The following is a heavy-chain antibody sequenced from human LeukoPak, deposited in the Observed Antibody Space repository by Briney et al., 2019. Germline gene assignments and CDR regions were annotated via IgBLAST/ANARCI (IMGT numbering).Heavy chain of an antibody. J-gene: IGHJ6*02. V-gene: IGHV3-53*01. CDR1: GFTVSSNY. CDR2: IYSGGST. D-gene: IGHD3-10*01. Sequence: GGSLRLSCAASGFTVSSNYMSWVRQAPGKGLEWVSVIYSGGSTYYADSVKGRFTISRDNSKNTLYLQMNSLRAEDTAVYYCARDRPYGSGSYHIYYGMDVWAKGPRSPSP. CDR3: ARDRPYGSGSYHIYYGMDV.